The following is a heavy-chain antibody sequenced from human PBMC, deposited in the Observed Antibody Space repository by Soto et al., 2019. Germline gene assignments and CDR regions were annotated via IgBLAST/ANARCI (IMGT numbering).Heavy chain of an antibody. J-gene: IGHJ3*02. CDR3: AREHEAFDI. CDR2: IYYSGST. Sequence: SETLSVTCTFSVGSISIYYWSWIRQPPGKGLEWIGYIYYSGSTNYNPSLKSRVTISVDTSKNQFSLKLSSVTAADKAVYYCAREHEAFDIWGQGTMVTVS. CDR1: VGSISIYY. V-gene: IGHV4-59*01.